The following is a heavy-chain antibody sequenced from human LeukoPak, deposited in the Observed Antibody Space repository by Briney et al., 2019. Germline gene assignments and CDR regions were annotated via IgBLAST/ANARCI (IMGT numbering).Heavy chain of an antibody. CDR3: ARDRRVRGVITNWFDP. D-gene: IGHD3-10*01. Sequence: ASVEVSCKASGYTFTSYGISWVRQAPGQGLEWMGWISAYNGNTNYAQKLQGRVTMTTDTSTSTAYMELRSLRSDDTAVYYCARDRRVRGVITNWFDPWGQGTLVTVSS. J-gene: IGHJ5*02. CDR1: GYTFTSYG. V-gene: IGHV1-18*01. CDR2: ISAYNGNT.